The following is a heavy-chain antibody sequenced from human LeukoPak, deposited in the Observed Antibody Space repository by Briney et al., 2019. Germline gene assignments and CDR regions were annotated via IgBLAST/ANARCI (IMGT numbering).Heavy chain of an antibody. CDR3: ARDEHDCGGDCYHGMDV. J-gene: IGHJ6*02. V-gene: IGHV1-46*01. Sequence: GASVKVSCKASGYTFTSYYMHWVRQAPGQGLEWMGIINPSGGSTSYAQKFQGRVTMTRDTSTSTAYMDLSRLKSDDTAVYYCARDEHDCGGDCYHGMDVWGHGTTVIVSS. CDR2: INPSGGST. D-gene: IGHD2-21*01. CDR1: GYTFTSYY.